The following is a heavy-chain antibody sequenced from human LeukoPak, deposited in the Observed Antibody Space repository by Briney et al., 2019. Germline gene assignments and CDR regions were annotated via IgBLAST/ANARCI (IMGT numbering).Heavy chain of an antibody. CDR3: ARLVGSSSYYFDY. CDR1: GGSMSYYY. D-gene: IGHD6-13*01. Sequence: SETLSLTCSVSGGSMSYYYWSWIRQPPGKRLEWIVYIYYSGSTNYNPSLKSRVTISVDTSKNQFSLKLSSVTAADTAVYYCARLVGSSSYYFDYWGQGTLVTVSS. V-gene: IGHV4-59*01. CDR2: IYYSGST. J-gene: IGHJ4*02.